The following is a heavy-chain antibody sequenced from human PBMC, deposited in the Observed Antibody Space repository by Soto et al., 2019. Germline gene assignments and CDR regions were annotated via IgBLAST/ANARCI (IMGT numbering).Heavy chain of an antibody. CDR3: ATAILGSYAPPGWFVP. CDR1: GYTFTSYG. V-gene: IGHV1-18*01. J-gene: IGHJ5*02. Sequence: QVQLVQSGAEVKKPGASVKVSCKASGYTFTSYGISWVRQAPGQGLEWMGWISAYNGNTNYAQKLQGRVTMTTDTSTSTADMELWGVRSAGTSVYYCATAILGSYAPPGWFVPWGKGPLVTFAS. D-gene: IGHD3-16*01. CDR2: ISAYNGNT.